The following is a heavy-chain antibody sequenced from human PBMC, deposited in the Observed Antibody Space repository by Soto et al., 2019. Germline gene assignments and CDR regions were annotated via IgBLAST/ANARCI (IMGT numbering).Heavy chain of an antibody. D-gene: IGHD3-22*01. J-gene: IGHJ4*02. Sequence: QVQLQESGPGLVKPSETLSLNCTVSGGSVSSGSYYWSWIRQPPGKGLEWIGYIYYSGRTKYNPSLKSRVTISVYTSKNQFSLKLSSVNAADTAVYYCARVRSSGDSLGYWGQGTLVTVSS. CDR3: ARVRSSGDSLGY. V-gene: IGHV4-61*01. CDR2: IYYSGRT. CDR1: GGSVSSGSYY.